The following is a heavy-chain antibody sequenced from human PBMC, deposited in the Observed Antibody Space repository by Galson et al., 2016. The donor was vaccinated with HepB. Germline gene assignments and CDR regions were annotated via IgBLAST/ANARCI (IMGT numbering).Heavy chain of an antibody. V-gene: IGHV4-4*02. CDR3: ATFASWYEGYFGP. J-gene: IGHJ5*02. D-gene: IGHD6-13*01. Sequence: TLSLTCAVSGGSMNNNNWWSWVRQPPGKGLEWIGESHHSGRTNYNPSLKSRVVVSVDKPQKQCSLRLASVTAADTAVYYCATFASWYEGYFGPWGQGILVTVSS. CDR1: GGSMNNNNW. CDR2: SHHSGRT.